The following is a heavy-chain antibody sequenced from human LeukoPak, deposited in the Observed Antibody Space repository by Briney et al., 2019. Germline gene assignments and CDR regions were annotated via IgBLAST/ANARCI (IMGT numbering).Heavy chain of an antibody. D-gene: IGHD2-15*01. Sequence: GGSLTLSCAASGFTFSRYWMTWVRESPGKGLEWVAHINQDGSEKYYGDSVTGRFTISRDNAQNSLFLQMNNLRNDDSGVYYCARAREAPANVFPDHWGQGVVVTVSS. CDR2: INQDGSEK. CDR1: GFTFSRYW. V-gene: IGHV3-7*01. J-gene: IGHJ4*02. CDR3: ARAREAPANVFPDH.